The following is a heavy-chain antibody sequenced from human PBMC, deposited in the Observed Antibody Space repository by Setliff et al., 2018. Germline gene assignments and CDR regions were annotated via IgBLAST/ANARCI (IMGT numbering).Heavy chain of an antibody. CDR3: ARDRGGTNPWFDF. D-gene: IGHD3-10*01. CDR2: IYNIGET. V-gene: IGHV3-23*03. Sequence: PGGSLRLSCAASGFTFCSYAMTWVRQAPGKGLEWVSVIYNIGETRYADSVKGRFTISRDKSKNTLYLHLSSLRVEDTATYYCARDRGGTNPWFDFWGQGTQVTVSS. CDR1: GFTFCSYA. J-gene: IGHJ5*01.